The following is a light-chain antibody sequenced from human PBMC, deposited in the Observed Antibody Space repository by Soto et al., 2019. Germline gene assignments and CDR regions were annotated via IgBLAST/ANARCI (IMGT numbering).Light chain of an antibody. CDR2: GAS. CDR1: QSVSRSY. V-gene: IGKV3-20*01. J-gene: IGKJ2*01. Sequence: DIVLTQSPGTLSLSPGERATLSCRASQSVSRSYLAWYQQKPGQAPMILIYGASSRATGIPDRFSGSGSGTDFTLTISRLEPEDFAEYYCQQYGSSSYTFGQGTKLEIK. CDR3: QQYGSSSYT.